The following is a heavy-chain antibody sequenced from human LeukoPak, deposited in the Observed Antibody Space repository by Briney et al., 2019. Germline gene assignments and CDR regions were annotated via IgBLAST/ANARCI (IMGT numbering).Heavy chain of an antibody. D-gene: IGHD6-19*01. Sequence: SVKASCKASGGTFSSYAISWVRLAPGQGLEWMGGIIPIFGTANYAQKFQGRVTITADESTSTAYTELSSLRSEDTAVYYCARAPYSSGGSTNYYYYYYMDVWGKGTTVTVSS. V-gene: IGHV1-69*13. CDR2: IIPIFGTA. CDR1: GGTFSSYA. CDR3: ARAPYSSGGSTNYYYYYYMDV. J-gene: IGHJ6*03.